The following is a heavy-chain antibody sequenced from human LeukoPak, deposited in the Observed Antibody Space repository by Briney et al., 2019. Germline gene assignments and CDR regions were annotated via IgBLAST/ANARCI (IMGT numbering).Heavy chain of an antibody. J-gene: IGHJ3*02. D-gene: IGHD1-26*01. CDR2: IYYSGST. CDR1: GGSLSSSSYY. CDR3: ARHASESYSHAAFDI. Sequence: SETLSLTCTVSGGSLSSSSYYWGWIRQPPGKGLEWIGSIYYSGSTYYNPSLKSRVTISVDTSKNQSSLKLSSETAADTAVYYCARHASESYSHAAFDIWGQGTMVTVYS. V-gene: IGHV4-39*01.